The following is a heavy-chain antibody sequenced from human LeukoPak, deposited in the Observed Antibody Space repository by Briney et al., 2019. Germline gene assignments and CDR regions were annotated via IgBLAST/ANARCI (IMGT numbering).Heavy chain of an antibody. D-gene: IGHD3-3*01. J-gene: IGHJ5*02. CDR2: IYTSGST. V-gene: IGHV4-61*02. Sequence: SETLSLTCAVSGGSISSGSYYWSWIRQPAGKGLEWIGRIYTSGSTNYNPSLKSRVTISVDTSKNQFSLKLSSVTAADTAVYYCASGQKGDFWSCPSYNWFDPWGQGTLVTVSS. CDR3: ASGQKGDFWSCPSYNWFDP. CDR1: GGSISSGSYY.